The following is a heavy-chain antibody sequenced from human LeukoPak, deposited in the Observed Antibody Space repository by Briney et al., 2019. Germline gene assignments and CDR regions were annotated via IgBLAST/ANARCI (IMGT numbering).Heavy chain of an antibody. CDR3: GKTTVGYSSGRYPGWPVDY. D-gene: IGHD6-19*01. V-gene: IGHV3-23*01. CDR2: AFGSGGSA. J-gene: IGHJ4*02. Sequence: GDSLSPLCAASGPTFNNYAMYWARQAPGKGLDWVAGAFGSGGSAHYTDSVKGRFTIFRDNSTNTVYLQMNSLRAQDTAVYYCGKTTVGYSSGRYPGWPVDYWGQGTLVTVSS. CDR1: GPTFNNYA.